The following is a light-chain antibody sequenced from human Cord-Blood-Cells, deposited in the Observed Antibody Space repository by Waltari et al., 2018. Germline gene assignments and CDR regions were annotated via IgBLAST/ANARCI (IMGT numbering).Light chain of an antibody. CDR2: DVS. Sequence: QSALTQPASVSGSPGQSIIISCTGTSSAVGVYNYVSWYQQHPGKAPKLMIYDVSNRPSGVSNRFSGSKSGNTASLTISGLQAEDEADYYCSSYTSSSTVVFGGGTKLTVL. V-gene: IGLV2-14*01. CDR3: SSYTSSSTVV. J-gene: IGLJ2*01. CDR1: SSAVGVYNY.